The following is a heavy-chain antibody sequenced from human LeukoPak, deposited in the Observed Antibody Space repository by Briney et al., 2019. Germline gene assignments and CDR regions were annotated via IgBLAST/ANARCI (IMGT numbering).Heavy chain of an antibody. CDR1: GGSFSGYY. D-gene: IGHD6-19*01. V-gene: IGHV4-34*01. J-gene: IGHJ4*02. CDR2: INHSGVT. CDR3: ARGAIRGIAVAGY. Sequence: SETLSLTCAVYGGSFSGYYCKWFRQPSGKGLEWIGEINHSGVTNYNPSLKSRITVSVDTSKNQFSLKLRSMTAADTAVFYCARGAIRGIAVAGYWGQGTQVTVSS.